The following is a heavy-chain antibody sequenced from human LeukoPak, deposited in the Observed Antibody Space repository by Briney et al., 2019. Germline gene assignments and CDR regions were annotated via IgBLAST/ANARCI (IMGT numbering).Heavy chain of an antibody. CDR1: GGTFSSYA. CDR3: ARDLGVGATVDY. Sequence: SVKVSCKASGGTFSSYAISWGRQAPGQGLEWMGGIIPIFGTANYAQKFQGRVTITADESTSTAYMELSSLRSEDTAVYYCARDLGVGATVDYWGQGTLVTVSS. J-gene: IGHJ4*02. V-gene: IGHV1-69*13. CDR2: IIPIFGTA. D-gene: IGHD1-26*01.